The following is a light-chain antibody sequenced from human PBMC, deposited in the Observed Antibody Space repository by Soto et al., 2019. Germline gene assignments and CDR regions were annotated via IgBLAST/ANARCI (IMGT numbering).Light chain of an antibody. V-gene: IGKV1-9*01. CDR1: QGISSY. CDR3: QQLNSYPLT. Sequence: DIQLTQSPSFLSASVGDRVTITCRASQGISSYLARYQQKPGKAPKLLIYAASTLQSGVPSRFSGSGSGIEFTLTISSLQPEDFETYYGQQLNSYPLTFGGGTKVDIK. J-gene: IGKJ4*01. CDR2: AAS.